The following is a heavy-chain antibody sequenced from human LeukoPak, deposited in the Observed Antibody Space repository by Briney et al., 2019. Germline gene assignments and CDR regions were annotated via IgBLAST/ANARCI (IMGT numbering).Heavy chain of an antibody. CDR1: GGSISSGGYY. V-gene: IGHV4-31*03. CDR3: ASLKGYCSSTSCSAYYYGMDV. Sequence: PSETLSLTCTVSGGSISSGGYYWSWIRQHPGKGLEWIGYIYYSGSTYYNPSLKSRVTISVDTSKNQFSLKLSSVTAADTAVYYCASLKGYCSSTSCSAYYYGMDVWGQGTTVTVSS. D-gene: IGHD2-2*01. CDR2: IYYSGST. J-gene: IGHJ6*02.